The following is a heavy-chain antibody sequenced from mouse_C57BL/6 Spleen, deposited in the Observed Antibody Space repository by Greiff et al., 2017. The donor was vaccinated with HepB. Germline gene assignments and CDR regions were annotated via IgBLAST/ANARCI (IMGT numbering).Heavy chain of an antibody. V-gene: IGHV1-53*01. Sequence: VQLQQSGTELVKPGASVKLSCKASGYTFTSYWMHWVKQRPGQGLEWIGNINPSNGGTNYNEKFKSKATLTADKSSSTAYMQLSSLPSEDSAVYYVTRGEEFRWFAYWGQGTLVTVSA. CDR1: GYTFTSYW. J-gene: IGHJ3*01. CDR2: INPSNGGT. D-gene: IGHD2-13*01. CDR3: TRGEEFRWFAY.